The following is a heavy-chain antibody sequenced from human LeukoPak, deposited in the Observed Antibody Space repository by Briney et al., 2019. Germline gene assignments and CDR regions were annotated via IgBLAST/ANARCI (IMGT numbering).Heavy chain of an antibody. V-gene: IGHV3-23*01. Sequence: GGSLRLSCAASGFTFDDYAMHWVRQAPGKGLEWVSAISGSGGSTYYADSVKGRFTISRDNSKNTLYLQMNSLRAEDTAVYYCAKSNGYGLVDIWGQGTMVTVSS. CDR1: GFTFDDYA. CDR3: AKSNGYGLVDI. CDR2: ISGSGGST. J-gene: IGHJ3*02. D-gene: IGHD3-10*01.